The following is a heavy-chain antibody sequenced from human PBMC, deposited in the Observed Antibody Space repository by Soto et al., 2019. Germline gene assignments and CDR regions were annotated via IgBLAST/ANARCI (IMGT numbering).Heavy chain of an antibody. Sequence: QLQESGPGLVKPSETLSLTCTVSGISITSSYWNWFRPSPGKGLEWIGQISDNGAINYNPPLESRVTMSTDTSNNQVSLTLTAVDAADTAIYFCARGRHWFGPWGHGTRVPVPS. CDR2: ISDNGAI. CDR1: GISITSSY. J-gene: IGHJ5*02. V-gene: IGHV4-59*01. CDR3: ARGRHWFGP.